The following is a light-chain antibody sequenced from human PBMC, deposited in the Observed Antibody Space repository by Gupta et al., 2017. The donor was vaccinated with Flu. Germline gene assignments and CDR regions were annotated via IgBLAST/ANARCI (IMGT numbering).Light chain of an antibody. CDR2: ENT. CDR1: SSNIGSHS. V-gene: IGLV1-44*01. J-gene: IGLJ3*02. Sequence: QSVLTQPPSASETPGPTVTIFCSGRSSNIGSHSVTWYQQIPGKAPKLLIYENTQRPSGVPDRVSGSKSGASASLAIGGLQSEDEADYYCGAWDVSLNTWVFGGGTKLTVL. CDR3: GAWDVSLNTWV.